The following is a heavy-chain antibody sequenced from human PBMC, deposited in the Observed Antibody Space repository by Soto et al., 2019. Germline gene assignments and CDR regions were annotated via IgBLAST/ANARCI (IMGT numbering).Heavy chain of an antibody. Sequence: GGSLRLSCAASGFTFRTYAMHWVRQAPGKGLEWVATISYDGNNEYYGDSVKGRFAVSRDDSKNTLYLQLNSLRMEDTAMYYCARVHYYDTSGPLLWGQGTQVTVSS. CDR2: ISYDGNNE. J-gene: IGHJ4*02. V-gene: IGHV3-30*09. CDR3: ARVHYYDTSGPLL. CDR1: GFTFRTYA. D-gene: IGHD3-22*01.